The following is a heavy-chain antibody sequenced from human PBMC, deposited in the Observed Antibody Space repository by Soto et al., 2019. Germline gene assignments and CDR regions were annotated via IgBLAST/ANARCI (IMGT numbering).Heavy chain of an antibody. CDR1: GFNFNSYT. D-gene: IGHD2-15*01. V-gene: IGHV3-21*01. J-gene: IGHJ6*02. CDR2: ISSSGYI. Sequence: EVQLVESGGGLVKPGGSLRLSCAASGFNFNSYTINWVRQAPGKRLEWLSCISSSGYIFSTDSERGRFTISRDNAKNSVYMQINSMRDEDTAVYFCARDCSGGSCYPGMDVWGQGTTVTVSS. CDR3: ARDCSGGSCYPGMDV.